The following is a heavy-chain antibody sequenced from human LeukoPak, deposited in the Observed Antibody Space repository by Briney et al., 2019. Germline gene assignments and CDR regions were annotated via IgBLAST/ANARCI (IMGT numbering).Heavy chain of an antibody. CDR2: ISTGGGT. V-gene: IGHV4-4*07. D-gene: IGHD3-22*01. J-gene: IGHJ1*01. CDR1: GASISSSY. Sequence: PETLSLTCTVSGASISSSYCTWIRQPAGEGLEWIGRISTGGGTTYNPSFKSRVTMSVDASKNQFSLNLTSVTAADTAVYYCARDQTYYVSSGYYYVTYFHHWGQGILVTVSS. CDR3: ARDQTYYVSSGYYYVTYFHH.